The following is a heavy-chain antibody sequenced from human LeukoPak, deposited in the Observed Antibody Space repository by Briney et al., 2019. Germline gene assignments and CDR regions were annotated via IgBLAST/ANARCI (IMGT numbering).Heavy chain of an antibody. CDR1: GFTFSSYA. J-gene: IGHJ4*02. V-gene: IGHV3-23*01. Sequence: GGSLRLSCAASGFTFSSYAMSWVRQAPGKGLEWVSAISGSGGSTYYADSVKGRFTISRDNSKNTLYLQMNSLRAEDTAVYYCAKDLLITFGGVIGLFDYWGQGILVTVSS. D-gene: IGHD3-16*02. CDR3: AKDLLITFGGVIGLFDY. CDR2: ISGSGGST.